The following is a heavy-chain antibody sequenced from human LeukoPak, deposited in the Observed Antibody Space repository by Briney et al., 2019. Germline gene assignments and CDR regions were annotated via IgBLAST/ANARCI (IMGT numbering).Heavy chain of an antibody. J-gene: IGHJ5*02. CDR2: IKQDGSEK. V-gene: IGHV3-7*01. CDR3: ARWGYYYGSGDFDWFDP. D-gene: IGHD3-10*01. Sequence: GGSLRLSCAASGFTFRSYWMSWVRQAPGKGLEWVANIKQDGSEKYYVDSVKGRFTISRDNAKNSLYLQMNSLRAEDTAVYYCARWGYYYGSGDFDWFDPWGQGTLVTVSS. CDR1: GFTFRSYW.